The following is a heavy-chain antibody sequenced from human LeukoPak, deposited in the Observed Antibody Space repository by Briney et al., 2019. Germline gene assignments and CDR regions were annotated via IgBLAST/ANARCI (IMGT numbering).Heavy chain of an antibody. Sequence: GGSLRLSCAASGFTFSSYWMHWVRQAPGKGLVWVSRINSDGSSTSYADSVKGRFTISRDNAKNTLYLQMNSLRAEDTAVYYCARDYIAAAGTYYYYMDVWGKGTTVTVSS. CDR3: ARDYIAAAGTYYYYMDV. CDR2: INSDGSST. D-gene: IGHD6-13*01. CDR1: GFTFSSYW. J-gene: IGHJ6*03. V-gene: IGHV3-74*01.